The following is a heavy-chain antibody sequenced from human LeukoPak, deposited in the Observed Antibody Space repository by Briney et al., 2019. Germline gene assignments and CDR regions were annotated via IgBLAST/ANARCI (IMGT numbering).Heavy chain of an antibody. CDR1: GFTFSSYG. Sequence: PGGSLRLSCAASGFTFSSYGMHWVRQAPGKGLEWVAVIWYDGSNKYYADSVKGRFTISRDNSKNTLYLQMNSLRAEDTAVYYCAREGTMVRGLDVWGQGTTVTVSS. J-gene: IGHJ6*02. V-gene: IGHV3-33*01. CDR3: AREGTMVRGLDV. D-gene: IGHD3-10*01. CDR2: IWYDGSNK.